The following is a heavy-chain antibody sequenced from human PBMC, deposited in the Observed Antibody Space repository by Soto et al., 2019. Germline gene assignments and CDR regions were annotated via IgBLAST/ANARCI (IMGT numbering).Heavy chain of an antibody. D-gene: IGHD3-22*01. CDR2: TYYMSKWYN. Sequence: SQTLSLTCAISGDSVSSNSAAWNWIRQSPSRGLEWLGSTYYMSKWYNDYAVSVKSRITINPDTSKNQFSLHLNSVTPEDTAVYYCAREVGHYYDSSGYYYVPYYFDYWGQGTLVTVSS. J-gene: IGHJ4*02. CDR1: GDSVSSNSAA. V-gene: IGHV6-1*01. CDR3: AREVGHYYDSSGYYYVPYYFDY.